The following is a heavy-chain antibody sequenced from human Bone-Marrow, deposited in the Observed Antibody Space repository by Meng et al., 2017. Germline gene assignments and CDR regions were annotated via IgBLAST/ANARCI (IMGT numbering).Heavy chain of an antibody. V-gene: IGHV1-8*01. CDR1: GYTFTSYD. J-gene: IGHJ6*02. Sequence: ASVKVSCKASGYTFTSYDINWVRQATGQGIEWMGWMNPNSGNTGYAQKFQGRVTMTRNTSISTAYMELSSLRSEDTAVYYCARGRGSDILTGYYYYGMDVWGQGTTVTVSS. D-gene: IGHD3-9*01. CDR2: MNPNSGNT. CDR3: ARGRGSDILTGYYYYGMDV.